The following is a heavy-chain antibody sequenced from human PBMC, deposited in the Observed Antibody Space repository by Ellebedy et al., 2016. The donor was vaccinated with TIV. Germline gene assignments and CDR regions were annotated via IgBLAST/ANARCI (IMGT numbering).Heavy chain of an antibody. J-gene: IGHJ4*02. D-gene: IGHD2-8*02. V-gene: IGHV3-7*01. CDR3: VRTGRPWFDY. Sequence: GESLKISCAASGFTFSSYWMSWVRQAPGEGLEWVANIKYDLSQTYYLDSVKGRFTVSRDDAKNSLYLHMNSLKAEDTAVYYCVRTGRPWFDYWGQGTLVTVSS. CDR1: GFTFSSYW. CDR2: IKYDLSQT.